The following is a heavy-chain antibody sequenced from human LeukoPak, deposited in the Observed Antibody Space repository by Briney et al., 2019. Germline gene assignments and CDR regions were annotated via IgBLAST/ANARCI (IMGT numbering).Heavy chain of an antibody. V-gene: IGHV1-69*13. CDR2: IIPIFGTA. CDR3: ARGGGGGNYVLGYMDV. D-gene: IGHD4-23*01. Sequence: GASVKVSCKASGGTFSSYAISWVRQAPGQGLEWMGGIIPIFGTANYAQKFQGRVTITADESTSTAYMELSRLRSDDTAVYYCARGGGGGNYVLGYMDVWGKGTTVTVSS. CDR1: GGTFSSYA. J-gene: IGHJ6*03.